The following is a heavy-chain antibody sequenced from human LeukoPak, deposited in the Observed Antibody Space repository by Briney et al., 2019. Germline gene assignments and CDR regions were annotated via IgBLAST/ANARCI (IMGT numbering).Heavy chain of an antibody. Sequence: ASVKVSCKASGYTFTSYGISWVRQAPGQGLEWIGWISAYNGNTNYAQKLQGRVTMTTDTSTSTAYMELRSLRSDDTAVYYCARGPMPVHYYGSGSYEAYWGQGTLVTVSS. J-gene: IGHJ4*02. D-gene: IGHD3-10*01. V-gene: IGHV1-18*01. CDR2: ISAYNGNT. CDR1: GYTFTSYG. CDR3: ARGPMPVHYYGSGSYEAY.